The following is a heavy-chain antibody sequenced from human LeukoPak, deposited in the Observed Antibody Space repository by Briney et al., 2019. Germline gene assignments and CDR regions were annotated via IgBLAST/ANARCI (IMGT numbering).Heavy chain of an antibody. Sequence: SETLSLTCTVSGGSISSSSYYWGWIRQPPGKGLEWIGSIYYSGSTYYNPSLKSRVTISVDTSKNQFSLKLSSVTAADTAVYYCARITLYQYLMTTVTFDPWGQGTLVTVSS. CDR2: IYYSGST. V-gene: IGHV4-39*01. CDR3: ARITLYQYLMTTVTFDP. D-gene: IGHD4-17*01. J-gene: IGHJ5*02. CDR1: GGSISSSSYY.